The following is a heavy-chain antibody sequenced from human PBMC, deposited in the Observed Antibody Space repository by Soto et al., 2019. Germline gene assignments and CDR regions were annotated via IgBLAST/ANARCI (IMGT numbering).Heavy chain of an antibody. J-gene: IGHJ6*02. CDR1: GFTFRSYA. Sequence: PGGSLRLSCAASGFTFRSYAMHWVRQAPGKGLEWVAVISYDGSNKYYADSVKGRFTISRDNSKNTLYLQMNSLRAEDTAVYYCARQYYDFWSGRYYYYYGMDVWGQGTTVTVSS. CDR2: ISYDGSNK. D-gene: IGHD3-3*01. CDR3: ARQYYDFWSGRYYYYYGMDV. V-gene: IGHV3-30-3*01.